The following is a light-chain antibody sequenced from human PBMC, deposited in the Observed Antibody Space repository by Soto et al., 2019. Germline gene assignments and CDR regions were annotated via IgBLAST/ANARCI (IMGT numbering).Light chain of an antibody. J-gene: IGLJ1*01. Sequence: QSALTQPPSASGSPGQSVTISCTGTSSDVGGYNYVSWYQQHPGKAPKLMIYEVSKRPSGVPDRFSGSKSGNTASLTVSGLQAEDEADYYCSSHAGRKRVFANGTKVTVL. V-gene: IGLV2-8*01. CDR2: EVS. CDR1: SSDVGGYNY. CDR3: SSHAGRKRV.